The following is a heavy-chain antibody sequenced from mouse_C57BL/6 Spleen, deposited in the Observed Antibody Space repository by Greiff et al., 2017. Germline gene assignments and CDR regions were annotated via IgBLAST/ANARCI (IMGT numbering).Heavy chain of an antibody. V-gene: IGHV14-2*01. CDR2: IDPEDGET. D-gene: IGHD1-1*01. J-gene: IGHJ4*01. Sequence: EVKLVESGAELVKPGASVKLSCTASGFNIKDYYMHWVKQRTEQGLEWIGRIDPEDGETKYAPKFQGKATITADTSSNTAYLQLSSLTSEDTAVYYCARSPHYYGSSYPYYYAMDYWGQGTSVTVSS. CDR3: ARSPHYYGSSYPYYYAMDY. CDR1: GFNIKDYY.